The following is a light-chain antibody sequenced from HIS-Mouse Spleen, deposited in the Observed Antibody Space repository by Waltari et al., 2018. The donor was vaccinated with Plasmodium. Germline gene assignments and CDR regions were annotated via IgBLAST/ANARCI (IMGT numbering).Light chain of an antibody. CDR3: CSYAGSSTYYV. CDR1: SSNIGNNY. CDR2: SNN. V-gene: IGLV1-51*01. Sequence: QSVLTQPPSVPAAPGQQATISCSGRSSNIGNNYLFWSQQLPGTAPKLLRYSNNKRPSGIPDRFSGSKSGTSATLTISGLQAEDEADYYCCSYAGSSTYYVFGTGTKVTVL. J-gene: IGLJ1*01.